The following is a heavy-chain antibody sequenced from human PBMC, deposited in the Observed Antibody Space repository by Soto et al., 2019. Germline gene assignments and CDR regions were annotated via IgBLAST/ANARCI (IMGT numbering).Heavy chain of an antibody. CDR3: ARDYGASPDY. CDR2: INPDGSRT. V-gene: IGHV3-74*01. Sequence: EVQLVESGGGLVQPGGSLRLSCAASGFSFTTYWMHWVRQAPGKGLVWVSRINPDGSRTGYADSVKGRFTISRDNAKNTLYLQMNSLRAEHTAVYYCARDYGASPDYWGQGTLVNVSS. D-gene: IGHD4-17*01. CDR1: GFSFTTYW. J-gene: IGHJ4*02.